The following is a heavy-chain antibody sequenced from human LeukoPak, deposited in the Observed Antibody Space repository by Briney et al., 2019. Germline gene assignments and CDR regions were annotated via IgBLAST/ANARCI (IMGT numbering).Heavy chain of an antibody. J-gene: IGHJ4*02. CDR3: ARDGYSGNDGL. V-gene: IGHV4-59*01. D-gene: IGHD5-12*01. Sequence: SETLSLTCTVSGGSMSSYYWSWIRQSPGKGLEWIGYIYHSGSTKYNPSLKSRVTISVDTSKSQFSLKLSSVTAADTAVYYCARDGYSGNDGLWGQGTLVTVSS. CDR2: IYHSGST. CDR1: GGSMSSYY.